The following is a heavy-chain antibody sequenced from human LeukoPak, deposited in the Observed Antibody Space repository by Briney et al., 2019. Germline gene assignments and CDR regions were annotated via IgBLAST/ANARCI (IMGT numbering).Heavy chain of an antibody. D-gene: IGHD6-19*01. J-gene: IGHJ3*02. V-gene: IGHV1-8*01. CDR3: ARGWLVRDAFDI. Sequence: ASVKVSCKASGYTFTSYDINWVRQATGQGLEWMGWMNPNSGNTGYAQKFQGRVTMTRNTSISTAYMELSSLRSEDTAVYYCARGWLVRDAFDIWGQGTMVTVSS. CDR2: MNPNSGNT. CDR1: GYTFTSYD.